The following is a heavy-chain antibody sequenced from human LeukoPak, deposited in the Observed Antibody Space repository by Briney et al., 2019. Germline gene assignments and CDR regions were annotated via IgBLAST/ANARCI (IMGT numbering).Heavy chain of an antibody. Sequence: SETLSLTCAVYGGSFSGYYWSWLRQPPGKGLEWIGEINHSGSTNYNPSLKSRVTISVDTSKNQFSLKLSSVTAADTAVYYCARPGFNTMVPYTVWGQGTLVTVSS. V-gene: IGHV4-34*01. D-gene: IGHD3-10*01. CDR2: INHSGST. J-gene: IGHJ4*02. CDR1: GGSFSGYY. CDR3: ARPGFNTMVPYTV.